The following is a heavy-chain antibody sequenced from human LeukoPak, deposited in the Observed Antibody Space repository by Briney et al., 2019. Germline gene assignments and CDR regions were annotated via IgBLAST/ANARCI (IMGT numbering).Heavy chain of an antibody. Sequence: GGSLRLSCAASGFTVSNNYLSWVRQAPGKGPEWVSVIHSGGATHYADSVKGRFTISRDNSKNTVYLQMSGLRAEDTAIYYCARGVPSPFPDPFDHWGQGTLVIVSS. J-gene: IGHJ4*02. D-gene: IGHD6-6*01. CDR2: IHSGGAT. CDR1: GFTVSNNY. V-gene: IGHV3-53*01. CDR3: ARGVPSPFPDPFDH.